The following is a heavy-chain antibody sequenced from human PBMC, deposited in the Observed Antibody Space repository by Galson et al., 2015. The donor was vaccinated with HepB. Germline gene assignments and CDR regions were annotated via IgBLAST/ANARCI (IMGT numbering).Heavy chain of an antibody. CDR1: GGSISSSSYY. J-gene: IGHJ4*02. D-gene: IGHD3-3*01. V-gene: IGHV4-39*01. Sequence: SETLSLTCTVSGGSISSSSYYWGWIRQPPGKGLEWIGSIYYSGSTYCNPSLKSRVTISVDTSKNQFSLKLSSVTAADTAVYYCARRYYDFWSGSDTPYYFDYWGQGTLVTVSS. CDR3: ARRYYDFWSGSDTPYYFDY. CDR2: IYYSGST.